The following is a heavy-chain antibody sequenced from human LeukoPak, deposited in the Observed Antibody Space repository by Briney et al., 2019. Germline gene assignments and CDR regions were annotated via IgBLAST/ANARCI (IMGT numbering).Heavy chain of an antibody. D-gene: IGHD3-10*01. Sequence: GGSLRLSCAASGFTFSSYAMSLVRQAPGKGLEWVSAISGSGGSTYYADSVKGRFTISRDNSKNTLYLQMNSLRAEDTTVYYCAKDGAKTIFWIGELWVDCWGQGTLVTVSS. CDR1: GFTFSSYA. CDR3: AKDGAKTIFWIGELWVDC. V-gene: IGHV3-23*01. CDR2: ISGSGGST. J-gene: IGHJ4*02.